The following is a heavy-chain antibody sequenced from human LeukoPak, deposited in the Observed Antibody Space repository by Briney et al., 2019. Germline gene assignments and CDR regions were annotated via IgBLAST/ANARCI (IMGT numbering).Heavy chain of an antibody. CDR1: GFTFSTYW. CDR3: ARASTTVPNLLDY. CDR2: INGDGTST. V-gene: IGHV3-74*03. J-gene: IGHJ4*02. Sequence: GGSLRLSCAASGFTFSTYWMHWVRQAPGKGLLWVSRINGDGTSTEYADSVKGRFTISRDNARHTLYLQMNSLRAEDTAVYYCARASTTVPNLLDYWGQGTPVTVSS. D-gene: IGHD4-17*01.